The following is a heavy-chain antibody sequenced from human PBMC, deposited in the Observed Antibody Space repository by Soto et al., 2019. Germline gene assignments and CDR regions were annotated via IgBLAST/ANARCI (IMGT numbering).Heavy chain of an antibody. J-gene: IGHJ4*02. CDR3: ARHFSVDYFDY. CDR2: INYSGRT. Sequence: SETLSLTCVVSGGSLSSYYWSWIRQPPGKGLEWIATINYSGRTYYNPSLRSRVTISVDRSKNQFSLKLSSVTAADTAVYYCARHFSVDYFDYWGQGALVTVSS. V-gene: IGHV4-59*08. CDR1: GGSLSSYY.